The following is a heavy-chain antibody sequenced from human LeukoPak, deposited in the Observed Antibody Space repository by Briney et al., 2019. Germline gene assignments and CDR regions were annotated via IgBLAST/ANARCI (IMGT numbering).Heavy chain of an antibody. D-gene: IGHD1-7*01. CDR2: TVSEIDGGTT. J-gene: IGHJ6*02. CDR3: TTDEDWNYARKDV. V-gene: IGHV3-15*04. Sequence: PGGSLRLSCAASGFTFNYAWMSWVRQVPGKGLEWVGQTVSEIDGGTTDYATPVKGRFTISRDDSKSTLYLQMNSLKIEDTAVYYCTTDEDWNYARKDVWGQGATVIVSS. CDR1: GFTFNYAW.